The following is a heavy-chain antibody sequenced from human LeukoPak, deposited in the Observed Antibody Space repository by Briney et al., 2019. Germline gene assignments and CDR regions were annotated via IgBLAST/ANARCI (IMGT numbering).Heavy chain of an antibody. D-gene: IGHD6-19*01. CDR1: GFTVSSNY. V-gene: IGHV3-53*01. J-gene: IGHJ4*02. CDR2: IYSGGST. CDR3: ARDSAVAGLGV. Sequence: GGSLRLSCAASGFTVSSNYMSWVRQAPGKGLEWVSDIYSGGSTYYADSVKGRFTISRDNSKNTLYLQMNSLRAEDTAVYYCARDSAVAGLGVWGQGTLVTVSS.